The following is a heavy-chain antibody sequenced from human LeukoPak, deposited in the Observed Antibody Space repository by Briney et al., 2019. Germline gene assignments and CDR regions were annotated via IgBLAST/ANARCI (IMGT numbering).Heavy chain of an antibody. V-gene: IGHV4-34*01. D-gene: IGHD6-6*01. Sequence: KPSETLSLTCTVSGGSISSYYWSWIRQPPGKGLEWIGEINHSGSTNYNPSLKSRVTISVDTSKNQFSLKLSSVTAADTAVYYCASTRAARGPEYYYYYYMDVWGKGTTVTVSS. CDR3: ASTRAARGPEYYYYYYMDV. J-gene: IGHJ6*03. CDR2: INHSGST. CDR1: GGSISSYY.